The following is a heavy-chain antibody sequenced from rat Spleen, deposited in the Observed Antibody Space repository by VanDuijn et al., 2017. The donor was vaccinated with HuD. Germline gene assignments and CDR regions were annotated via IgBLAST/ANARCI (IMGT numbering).Heavy chain of an antibody. J-gene: IGHJ2*01. Sequence: EVQLVESGGGLVQPGRSLKLSCAASGFTLSNYGMHWIRQAPTKGLEWVASISPSAAYTYYRDSVKGRFTISRDNAKSTLYLQMDSLRSEDTATYYCANLGIITIAAAHYWGQGVMVTVSS. CDR1: GFTLSNYG. CDR3: ANLGIITIAAAHY. D-gene: IGHD1-2*01. CDR2: ISPSAAYT. V-gene: IGHV5-19*01.